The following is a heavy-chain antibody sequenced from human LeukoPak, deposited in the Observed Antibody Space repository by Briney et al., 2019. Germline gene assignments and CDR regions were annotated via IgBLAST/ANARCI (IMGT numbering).Heavy chain of an antibody. V-gene: IGHV3-30*02. CDR1: GFTFSSYG. J-gene: IGHJ5*02. CDR3: ARTSGSYWGWFDP. Sequence: GGSLRLSCAASGFTFSSYGMHWVRQAPGKGLEWVAFIRYDGSNKYYADSVKGRFTISRDNAKNSLNLQMNNLRAEDTAVYYCARTSGSYWGWFDPWGQGTLVTVSS. CDR2: IRYDGSNK. D-gene: IGHD1-26*01.